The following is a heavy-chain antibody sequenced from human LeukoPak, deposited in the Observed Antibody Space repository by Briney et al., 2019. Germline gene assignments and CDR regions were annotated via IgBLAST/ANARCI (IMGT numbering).Heavy chain of an antibody. CDR3: ARDSLSPPQGGS. CDR2: ISGSGGST. Sequence: PGGSLRLSCAASGFTFSSYAMSWVRQAPGKGLEWVSAISGSGGSTYYPDSVKGRFTISRDNSKNTLYLQMSSLRAEDTAVYYCARDSLSPPQGGSWGQGTLVTVSS. CDR1: GFTFSSYA. D-gene: IGHD2/OR15-2a*01. J-gene: IGHJ5*02. V-gene: IGHV3-23*01.